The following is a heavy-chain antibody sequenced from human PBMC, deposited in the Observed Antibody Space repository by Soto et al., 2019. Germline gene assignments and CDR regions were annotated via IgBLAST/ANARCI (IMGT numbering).Heavy chain of an antibody. CDR3: ARGRFVPKINWFDP. CDR1: GGTFSSYA. V-gene: IGHV1-69*13. Sequence: GASVKVSCKASGGTFSSYAISWVRQAPGQGLEWMGGIIPIFGTANYAQKFQGRVTITADESTSTAYMELSSLRSEDTAVYYCARGRFVPKINWFDPWGQGTLVTVSS. CDR2: IIPIFGTA. D-gene: IGHD2-8*01. J-gene: IGHJ5*02.